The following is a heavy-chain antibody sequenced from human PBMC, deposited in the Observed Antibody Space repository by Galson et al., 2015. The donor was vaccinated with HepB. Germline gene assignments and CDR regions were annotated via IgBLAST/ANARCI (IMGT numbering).Heavy chain of an antibody. CDR2: LDPSDSYT. Sequence: QSGAEVKKPGESLRISCQGSGSSFSNYYITWVRQMPGKGLEWMGYLDPSDSYTNYSPSFQGHVTMSADKSISTAYLQWSSLKASDIAMYYCARVRTDRGGLDYWGQGTLVTVFS. CDR3: ARVRTDRGGLDY. V-gene: IGHV5-10-1*01. J-gene: IGHJ4*02. D-gene: IGHD3-10*01. CDR1: GSSFSNYY.